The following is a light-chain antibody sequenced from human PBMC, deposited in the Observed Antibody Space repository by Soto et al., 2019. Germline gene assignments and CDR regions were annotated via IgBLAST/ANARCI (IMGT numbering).Light chain of an antibody. J-gene: IGLJ2*01. CDR3: GTWDHSLRAVV. CDR2: DDN. V-gene: IGLV1-51*01. CDR1: SSDIGDNY. Sequence: QSVLTQPPSVSAAPGQKVTISCSGSSSDIGDNYVSWYKQYPGTAPKLLIYDDNKRPSGIPDRFSASKSGTSATLGITGLQTGDEAAYYCGTWDHSLRAVVYGGGTKLTVL.